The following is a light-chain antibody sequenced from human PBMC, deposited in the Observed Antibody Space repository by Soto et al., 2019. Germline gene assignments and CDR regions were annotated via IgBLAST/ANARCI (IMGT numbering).Light chain of an antibody. V-gene: IGLV8-61*01. CDR2: STD. J-gene: IGLJ3*02. CDR1: SGSVSTNYY. CDR3: VLYMGGGIPPV. Sequence: QTVVTQEPSFSVSPGGTVTLTCGLRSGSVSTNYYPSWYQQTPGQSPRTLIYSTDIRSSGVPDRFSGSILGNKAALTITGAQADDESGYFCVLYMGGGIPPVFGGGTKLTVL.